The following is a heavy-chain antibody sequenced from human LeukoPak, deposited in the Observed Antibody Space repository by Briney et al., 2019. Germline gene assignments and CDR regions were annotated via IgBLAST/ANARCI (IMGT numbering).Heavy chain of an antibody. D-gene: IGHD1-26*01. V-gene: IGHV3-53*01. Sequence: GGSLRLSCAASGFTVSSNYMSWVRQAPGKGLEWVSVIYSGGSTYYADSVKGRFTISRDNSKNTLYLQMNSLRAEDTAVYYCARHYSGSYYVFDYWGQGTLVTVSS. CDR1: GFTVSSNY. CDR2: IYSGGST. CDR3: ARHYSGSYYVFDY. J-gene: IGHJ4*02.